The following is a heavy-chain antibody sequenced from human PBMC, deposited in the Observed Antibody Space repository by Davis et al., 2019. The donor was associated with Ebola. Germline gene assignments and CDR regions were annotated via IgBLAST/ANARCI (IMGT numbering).Heavy chain of an antibody. J-gene: IGHJ2*01. CDR1: GGSFSGYH. Sequence: SETLSLTCAVYGGSFSGYHWSWIRQSPGKGLEWIGEINHSGSTNYNPSLKSRVTISINKSRNQISLNLSSVTAADTAVYYCARGSYDWYFDLWGRGTLVTVSS. V-gene: IGHV4-34*01. CDR2: INHSGST. CDR3: ARGSYDWYFDL. D-gene: IGHD1-26*01.